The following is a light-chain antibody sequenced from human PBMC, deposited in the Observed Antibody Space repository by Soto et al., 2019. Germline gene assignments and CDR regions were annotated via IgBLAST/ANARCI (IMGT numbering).Light chain of an antibody. J-gene: IGLJ3*02. V-gene: IGLV4-69*01. CDR1: SGYSSYA. CDR3: QTWDTGIRV. Sequence: QSVLTQSPSASASLGVSVNLTCTLSSGYSSYAIAWHQQQPMKGPRFLMKLAFDGSHSKGDGIPDRFSGSSSGAERYLTISSLQSEDEADYYCQTWDTGIRVFGGGTKLTVL. CDR2: LAFDGSH.